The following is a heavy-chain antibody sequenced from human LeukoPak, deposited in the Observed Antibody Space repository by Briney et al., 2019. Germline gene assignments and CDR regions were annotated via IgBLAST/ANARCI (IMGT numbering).Heavy chain of an antibody. CDR3: AVTIFGVVITHDYYYYMDV. Sequence: PSETLSLTCTVSGGSISSSSYYWGWIRQPPGKGLEWIGSIYYSGSTYYNPSLKSRVTISVDTSKNQFSLKLSSVTAADTAVYYCAVTIFGVVITHDYYYYMDVWGKGTTVTVSS. CDR1: GGSISSSSYY. V-gene: IGHV4-39*01. CDR2: IYYSGST. J-gene: IGHJ6*03. D-gene: IGHD3-3*01.